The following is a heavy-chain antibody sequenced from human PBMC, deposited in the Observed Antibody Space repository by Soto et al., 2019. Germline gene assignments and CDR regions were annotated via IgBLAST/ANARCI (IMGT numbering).Heavy chain of an antibody. CDR2: IYYRGST. Sequence: QVQLQESGPGLVKPSQTLSLTCTVSGVSVSSGDYYWSWIRQPPGKGLEWIGYIYYRGSTCYNPSLKRRVTISVDTSKNQFSLKLSSVTAADTAVDYCAGIQSKRLSWLDPWGQVTLVTVSS. V-gene: IGHV4-30-4*01. CDR1: GVSVSSGDYY. J-gene: IGHJ5*02. D-gene: IGHD5-18*01. CDR3: AGIQSKRLSWLDP.